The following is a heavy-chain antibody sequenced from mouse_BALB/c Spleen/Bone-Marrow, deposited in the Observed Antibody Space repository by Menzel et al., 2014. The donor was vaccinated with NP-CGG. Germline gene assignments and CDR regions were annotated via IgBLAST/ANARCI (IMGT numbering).Heavy chain of an antibody. CDR1: GFDFSRYW. J-gene: IGHJ1*01. CDR3: AREGDGSYWYFDV. D-gene: IGHD2-3*01. CDR2: INPDSSTI. V-gene: IGHV4-1*02. Sequence: EVKLVESGGGLVQPGGSLKLSCAAPGFDFSRYWMSWVRQAPGKGLEWIGEINPDSSTINYTPSLKDKFIISRDNAKNTLYLQMSKVRSEDTALYYCAREGDGSYWYFDVWGAGTTVTVSS.